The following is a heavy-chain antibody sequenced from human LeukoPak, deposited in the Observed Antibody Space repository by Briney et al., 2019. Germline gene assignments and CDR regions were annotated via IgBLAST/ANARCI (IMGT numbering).Heavy chain of an antibody. CDR3: AKRYGSYYRAFDI. J-gene: IGHJ3*02. V-gene: IGHV1-8*01. CDR2: MNPNSGNT. CDR1: GYTFTSYD. Sequence: ASVKVSRKASGYTFTSYDINWVRQATGQGLEWMGWMNPNSGNTGYAQKFQGRVTMTRNTSISTAYMELSSLRSEDTAVYYCAKRYGSYYRAFDIWGQGTMVTVSS. D-gene: IGHD1-26*01.